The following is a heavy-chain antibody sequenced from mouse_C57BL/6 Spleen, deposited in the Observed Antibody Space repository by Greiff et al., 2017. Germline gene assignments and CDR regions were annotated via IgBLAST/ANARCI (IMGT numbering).Heavy chain of an antibody. CDR3: TRDHPIYYSNSNGHYYAMDY. CDR1: GFTFSSYA. D-gene: IGHD2-5*01. V-gene: IGHV5-9-1*02. CDR2: ISSGGDYI. Sequence: EVQRVESGEGLVKPGGSPKLSCAASGFTFSSYAMSWVRQTPEKRLEWVAYISSGGDYIYYADTVKGRFTISRDNARNTLYLQMSSLKSEDTAMYYCTRDHPIYYSNSNGHYYAMDYWGQGTSVTVSS. J-gene: IGHJ4*01.